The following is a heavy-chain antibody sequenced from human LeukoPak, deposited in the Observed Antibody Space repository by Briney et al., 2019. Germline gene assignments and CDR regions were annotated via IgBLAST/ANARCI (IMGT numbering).Heavy chain of an antibody. CDR2: INSDGSST. D-gene: IGHD3-10*01. Sequence: GGSLRLSCAASGFTFSSYWMHWVRQAPGKGLVWVSRINSDGSSTNYADSVKGRFTISRDNAKNTLYLQMNSLRVEDTALYYCARSFSNTVRGVGDSWGQGTLVTVSS. CDR3: ARSFSNTVRGVGDS. V-gene: IGHV3-74*01. CDR1: GFTFSSYW. J-gene: IGHJ4*02.